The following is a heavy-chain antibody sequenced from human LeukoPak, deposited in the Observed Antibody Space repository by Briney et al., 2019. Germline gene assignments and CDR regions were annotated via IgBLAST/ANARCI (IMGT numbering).Heavy chain of an antibody. V-gene: IGHV3-30-3*01. J-gene: IGHJ3*02. CDR1: GLTFSSSV. D-gene: IGHD3-16*01. CDR3: ARERGVLDAFDI. CDR2: ISSHGHSQ. Sequence: GGSLRLSCAASGLTFSSSVIHWVRQAPGKRLEWVAVISSHGHSQYYADSVKDRFTISRDDSKNTQYLQINSLREDDTAIYYCARERGVLDAFDIWGQGTIVTVFS.